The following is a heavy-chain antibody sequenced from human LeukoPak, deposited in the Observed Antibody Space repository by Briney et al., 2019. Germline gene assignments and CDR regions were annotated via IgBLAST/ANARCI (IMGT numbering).Heavy chain of an antibody. D-gene: IGHD3-22*01. CDR1: GGSISSYY. CDR2: IHTSGST. V-gene: IGHV4-4*07. J-gene: IGHJ4*02. CDR3: ARDRYYYDSSARYFDY. Sequence: SETLSLTCTVSGGSISSYYWSWIRQPAGKGLEWIGRIHTSGSTNYSPSLKSRVTMSVDTSKNQFSLKLSSVTAADTAVYYCARDRYYYDSSARYFDYWGQGTLVTVSS.